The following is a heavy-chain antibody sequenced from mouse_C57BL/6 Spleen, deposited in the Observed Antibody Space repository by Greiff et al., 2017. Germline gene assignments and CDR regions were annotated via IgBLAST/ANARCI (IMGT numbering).Heavy chain of an antibody. CDR2: IDPSDSYT. Sequence: QVQLQQPGAELVMPGASVKLSCKASGYTFTSYWMHWVKQRPGQGLEWIGEIDPSDSYTNYNQKFKGKSTLTVDKSSSTAYMQLSSLTSEDSAVYYCASSYYYGSSPDYFDCWGQGTTLTVSS. J-gene: IGHJ2*01. D-gene: IGHD1-1*01. V-gene: IGHV1-69*01. CDR3: ASSYYYGSSPDYFDC. CDR1: GYTFTSYW.